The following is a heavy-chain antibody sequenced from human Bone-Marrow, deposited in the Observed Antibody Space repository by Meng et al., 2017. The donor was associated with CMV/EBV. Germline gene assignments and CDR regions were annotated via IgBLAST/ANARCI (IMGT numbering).Heavy chain of an antibody. V-gene: IGHV4-59*01. CDR2: IYYSGRT. CDR3: SRVFTNFAFDI. D-gene: IGHD2-8*01. Sequence: SDTLSLTCTVSGGPILSYHWSWIRQPPGKGLEWIGYIYYSGRTNYNPSPKSRVTISLDTSKNQFSLKLSSVTAADTAVYYCSRVFTNFAFDIWGQGTMVTVSS. J-gene: IGHJ3*02. CDR1: GGPILSYH.